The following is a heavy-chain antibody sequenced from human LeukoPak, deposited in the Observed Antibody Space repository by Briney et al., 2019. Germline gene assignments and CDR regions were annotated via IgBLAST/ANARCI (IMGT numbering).Heavy chain of an antibody. V-gene: IGHV3-30*18. J-gene: IGHJ4*02. CDR1: GFTFSSYG. D-gene: IGHD3-22*01. Sequence: PGRSLRLSCAASGFTFSSYGMHWVRQAPGKGLEWVAVISYDGSNKYYADSVKGRFTISRDNSKNTLYLQMNSLRAEDTAVYYCAKGKYYYDSSGYYYDGFDYRGQGTLVTVSS. CDR2: ISYDGSNK. CDR3: AKGKYYYDSSGYYYDGFDY.